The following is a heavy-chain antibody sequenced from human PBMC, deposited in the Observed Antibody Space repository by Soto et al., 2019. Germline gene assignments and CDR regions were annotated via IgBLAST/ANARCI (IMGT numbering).Heavy chain of an antibody. V-gene: IGHV1-8*01. CDR3: ARGRSGSNYGDTQMYDY. CDR2: MNPNSGNT. CDR1: GYTFTSYD. J-gene: IGHJ4*02. Sequence: QVQLVQSGAEVKKPGASVKVSCKASGYTFTSYDINWVRQATGQGLEWMGWMNPNSGNTGYAQKFQGRVTMPRXXSXSTXYMELSSLRSEDTAVYYCARGRSGSNYGDTQMYDYWGQGTLVTVSS. D-gene: IGHD4-17*01.